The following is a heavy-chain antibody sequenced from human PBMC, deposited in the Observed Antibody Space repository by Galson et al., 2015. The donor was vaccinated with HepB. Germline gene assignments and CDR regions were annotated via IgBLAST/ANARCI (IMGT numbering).Heavy chain of an antibody. V-gene: IGHV1-46*01. CDR2: INPSGGST. J-gene: IGHJ3*02. D-gene: IGHD6-13*01. CDR3: ARSAHIAAAGTLDAFDI. CDR1: GYTFTSYY. Sequence: SVKVSCKASGYTFTSYYMHWVRQAPGQGLEWMGIINPSGGSTSYAQKFQGRVTMTRDTPTSTVYMELSSLRSEDTAVYYCARSAHIAAAGTLDAFDIWGQGTMVTVSS.